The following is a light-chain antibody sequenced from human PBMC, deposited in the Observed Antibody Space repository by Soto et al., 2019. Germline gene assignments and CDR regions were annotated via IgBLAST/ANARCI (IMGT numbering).Light chain of an antibody. CDR1: QSISNW. CDR3: PEYNNNWT. Sequence: DIQMTQSPSTLSASVGDRVTITCRASQSISNWLAWYQQKPGKAPKLLIYKASSLESGVPSRFSGSGSGTEFTLTISSLQPDDFRTYYCPEYNNNWTLRQGTKV. J-gene: IGKJ1*01. V-gene: IGKV1-5*03. CDR2: KAS.